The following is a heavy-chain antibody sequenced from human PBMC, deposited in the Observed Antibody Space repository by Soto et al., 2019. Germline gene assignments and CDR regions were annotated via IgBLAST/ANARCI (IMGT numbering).Heavy chain of an antibody. CDR2: ISAYNGNT. V-gene: IGHV1-18*04. J-gene: IGHJ4*02. D-gene: IGHD3-22*01. CDR3: ARDSEPTYYYDSSGYFPPASLYYFDY. Sequence: ASVKVSCKASGYTFTSYGISWVRQAPGQGLEWMGWISAYNGNTNYAQKLQGRVTMTTDTSTSTAYMELRSLRSDDTAVYYCARDSEPTYYYDSSGYFPPASLYYFDYWGQVTLVTVS. CDR1: GYTFTSYG.